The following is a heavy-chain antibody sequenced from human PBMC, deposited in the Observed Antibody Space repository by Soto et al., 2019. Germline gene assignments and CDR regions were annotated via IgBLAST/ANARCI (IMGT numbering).Heavy chain of an antibody. D-gene: IGHD6-6*01. J-gene: IGHJ4*02. CDR1: GVSITSSSHY. CDR3: ARSSIAPRLFMYPFDY. V-gene: IGHV4-39*01. Sequence: SETLSLTCTVSGVSITSSSHYCAWIRKAPGKGLECIGNIYYDGNTYYNPSLKSRFSISLDTSKYQFSLRLNSVTAADTAVYYCARSSIAPRLFMYPFDYWGQGTLVTVS. CDR2: IYYDGNT.